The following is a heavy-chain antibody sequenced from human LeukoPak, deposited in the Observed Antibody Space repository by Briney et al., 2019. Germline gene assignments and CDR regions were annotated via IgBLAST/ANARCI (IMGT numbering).Heavy chain of an antibody. Sequence: GGSLTLSCAVSGFTFSSYAMTWVRQAPGRGLEWVSSICDSAGHTYYTDSVRGRFTISRDKSKNTVFLQMNSLRAEDTAVYYCAKDGVWQSYYFDYWGQGTLVTVSS. J-gene: IGHJ4*02. V-gene: IGHV3-23*01. CDR3: AKDGVWQSYYFDY. CDR2: ICDSAGHT. CDR1: GFTFSSYA. D-gene: IGHD6-19*01.